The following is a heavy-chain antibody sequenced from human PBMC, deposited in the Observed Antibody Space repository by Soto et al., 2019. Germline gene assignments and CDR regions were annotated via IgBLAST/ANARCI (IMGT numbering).Heavy chain of an antibody. D-gene: IGHD3-10*01. CDR1: GFTFSSYA. CDR2: ISGSGGST. J-gene: IGHJ6*03. CDR3: AKGGMVRGVIGYYYYMDV. V-gene: IGHV3-23*01. Sequence: PGGSLRLSCAASGFTFSSYAMSWVRQAPGKGLEWVSAISGSGGSTYYADSVKGRFTISRDNSKNTLYLQMNSLRAEDTAVYYCAKGGMVRGVIGYYYYMDVWGKGTTVTVSS.